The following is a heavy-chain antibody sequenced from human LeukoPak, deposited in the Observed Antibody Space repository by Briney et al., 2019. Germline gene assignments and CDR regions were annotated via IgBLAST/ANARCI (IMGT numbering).Heavy chain of an antibody. D-gene: IGHD5-24*01. CDR2: IRYDGSNK. CDR1: GFTFSSYA. CDR3: AKDRETSYYYYYMDV. J-gene: IGHJ6*03. Sequence: GGSLRLSCAASGFTFSSYAMSWVRQAPGKGLEWVAFIRYDGSNKYYADSVKGRFTISRDNSKNTLYLQMNSLRAEDTAVYYCAKDRETSYYYYYMDVWGKGTTVTISS. V-gene: IGHV3-30*02.